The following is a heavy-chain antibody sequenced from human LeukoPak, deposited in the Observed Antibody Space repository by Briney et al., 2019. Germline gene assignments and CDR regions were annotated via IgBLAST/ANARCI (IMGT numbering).Heavy chain of an antibody. J-gene: IGHJ4*02. CDR2: IWYDGSNK. V-gene: IGHV3-33*01. Sequence: GGSLRLSCAASGFTFSSYGMHWVRQAPGKGLEWVAVIWYDGSNKYYADSVKGRFTISRDNAKNSLYLQMNSLRAEDTAVYYCAREGFDDYVWGSYRPYDYWGQGTLVTVSS. CDR3: AREGFDDYVWGSYRPYDY. D-gene: IGHD3-16*02. CDR1: GFTFSSYG.